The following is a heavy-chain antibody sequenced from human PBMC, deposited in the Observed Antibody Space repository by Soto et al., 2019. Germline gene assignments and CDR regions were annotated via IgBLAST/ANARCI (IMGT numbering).Heavy chain of an antibody. D-gene: IGHD6-13*01. CDR1: GFTFSNYN. J-gene: IGHJ4*02. CDR2: ISISSSTI. CDR3: ARDSLLQLGQGGFAY. V-gene: IGHV3-48*02. Sequence: EVQLVESGGGSVQPGGSLRLSCAASGFTFSNYNMNWVRQAPGKGREWVSYISISSSTIYYADFVKGRFTISRDNAKNSLYLQMNSLRDEDAAVYYCARDSLLQLGQGGFAYWGQGTLVTVSS.